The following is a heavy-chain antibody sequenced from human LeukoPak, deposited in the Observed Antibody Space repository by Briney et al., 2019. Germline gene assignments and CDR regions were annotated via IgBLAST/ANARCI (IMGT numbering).Heavy chain of an antibody. V-gene: IGHV4-4*07. D-gene: IGHD6-19*01. CDR1: GGSISSYY. Sequence: SETLSLTCAVSGGSISSYYWSWIRQPAGKGLEWIGRIHTSGGTNYNPSLKSRVTMSVDTSKNQLSLQLRSVPAADWALYYCARELAVAGTVTHLSDPGGQGTLVTVSS. CDR3: ARELAVAGTVTHLSDP. CDR2: IHTSGGT. J-gene: IGHJ5*02.